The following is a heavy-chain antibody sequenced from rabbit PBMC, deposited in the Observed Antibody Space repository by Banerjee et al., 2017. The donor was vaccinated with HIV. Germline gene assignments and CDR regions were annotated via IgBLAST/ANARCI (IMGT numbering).Heavy chain of an antibody. D-gene: IGHD4-1*01. V-gene: IGHV1S45*01. CDR1: GFSFSNKYV. J-gene: IGHJ5*01. CDR3: ARGGSGWARWFDL. CDR2: IYTGTSGST. Sequence: QEQLEESGGDLVKPEGSLTLTCTASGFSFSNKYVMCWVRQAPGKGLELIACIYTGTSGSTWYANWAKGRFTISKTSSTTVTLQMTSLTAADTATYFCARGGSGWARWFDLWGPGTLVTVS.